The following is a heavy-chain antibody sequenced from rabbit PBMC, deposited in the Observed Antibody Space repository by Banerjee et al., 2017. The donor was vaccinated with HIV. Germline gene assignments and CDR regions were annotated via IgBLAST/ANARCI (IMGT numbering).Heavy chain of an antibody. CDR2: IYAGDSGST. D-gene: IGHD6-1*01. CDR1: GFSFSSSYW. V-gene: IGHV1S45*01. CDR3: ARGDAGYDYAFNL. J-gene: IGHJ4*01. Sequence: QQQLEESGGDLVKPEGSLTLTCTASGFSFSSSYWICWVRQAPGKGLEWIACIYAGDSGSTYYASWAKGRFTISKTSSTTVTLQMTSLTAADTATYLCARGDAGYDYAFNLWGPGTLVTVS.